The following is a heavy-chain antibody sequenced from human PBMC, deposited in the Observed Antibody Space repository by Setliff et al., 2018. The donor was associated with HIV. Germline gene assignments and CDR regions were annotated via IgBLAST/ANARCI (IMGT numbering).Heavy chain of an antibody. D-gene: IGHD3-22*01. J-gene: IGHJ3*02. CDR2: IYGGGST. CDR1: GFTVSTNY. Sequence: PGGSLRLSCAASGFTVSTNYMNWVRQAPGKGLEWVSVIYGGGSTYYADSVKGRFTVSRDNSKNTLYLQINSLRAEDTAAYYCVRGRYYYDSSGHDAFDIWGQGTMVTVSS. CDR3: VRGRYYYDSSGHDAFDI. V-gene: IGHV3-53*01.